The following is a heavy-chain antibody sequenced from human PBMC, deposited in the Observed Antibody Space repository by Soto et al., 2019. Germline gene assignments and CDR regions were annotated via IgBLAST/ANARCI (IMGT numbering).Heavy chain of an antibody. CDR2: ISSSGSTI. D-gene: IGHD3-10*01. CDR1: GVTFSSYE. Sequence: EVQLVESGGGLVQPGGSLRLSCAASGVTFSSYEMNWVRQAPGKGLEWVSYISSSGSTIYYADSVKGRFTISRDNAKNTLYRPMNRLRAEDTAVYYCARSYYYGSGTPYNWFDPWGQGTLVTVSS. CDR3: ARSYYYGSGTPYNWFDP. J-gene: IGHJ5*02. V-gene: IGHV3-48*03.